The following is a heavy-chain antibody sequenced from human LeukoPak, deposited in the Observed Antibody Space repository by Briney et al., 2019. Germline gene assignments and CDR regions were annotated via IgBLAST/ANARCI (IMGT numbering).Heavy chain of an antibody. CDR2: IYYSGST. J-gene: IGHJ4*02. V-gene: IGHV4-30-4*01. D-gene: IGHD3/OR15-3a*01. Sequence: SETLSLTCNVSGGSISSGDKYWSWIRQPPGKGLEWIEYIYYSGSTYYNPSLKSRLTISVDTSENQFSLHLTSVTAADTAVYFCARGTRWAGLDFWGQGTLVTVSS. CDR1: GGSISSGDKY. CDR3: ARGTRWAGLDF.